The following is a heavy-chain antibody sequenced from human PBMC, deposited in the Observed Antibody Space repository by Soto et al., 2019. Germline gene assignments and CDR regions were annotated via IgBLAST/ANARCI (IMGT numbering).Heavy chain of an antibody. D-gene: IGHD3-22*01. CDR3: ARDPPTSNYYDSRLMFDY. CDR1: GYTFTSYG. Sequence: ASVKVSCKASGYTFTSYGISWVRQAPGQGLEWMGGIIPIFGTANYAQKFQGRVTITADESTSTAYMELSSLRSEDTAVYYCARDPPTSNYYDSRLMFDYWGQGTLVTVSS. CDR2: IIPIFGTA. J-gene: IGHJ4*02. V-gene: IGHV1-69*13.